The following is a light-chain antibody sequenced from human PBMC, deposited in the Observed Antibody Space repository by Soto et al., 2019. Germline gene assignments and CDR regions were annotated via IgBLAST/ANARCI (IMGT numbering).Light chain of an antibody. CDR2: GAS. Sequence: EIVMTQSPATLSVSPGETATLSCRASQSVSSNLAWYQQKPGQAPRLLIYGASTRAADIPAKFSGSGSGTEFTLTISRLQPEDFAFYYCQQYNSWPRTFGQGTKVEL. V-gene: IGKV3-15*01. CDR3: QQYNSWPRT. J-gene: IGKJ1*01. CDR1: QSVSSN.